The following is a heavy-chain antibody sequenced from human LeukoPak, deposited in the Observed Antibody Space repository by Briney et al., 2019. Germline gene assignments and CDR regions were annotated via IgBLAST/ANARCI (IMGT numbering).Heavy chain of an antibody. Sequence: PSETLSLTCTGSGGSISSSSYYWGWIRQPPGKGLEWIGSIYYSGSTYYNPSLTSRVTISVDTSKNQFSLKLSSVTAADTAVYYCARDGVDDYYDSSGYHDPPGYWGQGTLVTVSS. V-gene: IGHV4-39*07. D-gene: IGHD3-22*01. CDR1: GGSISSSSYY. CDR3: ARDGVDDYYDSSGYHDPPGY. J-gene: IGHJ4*02. CDR2: IYYSGST.